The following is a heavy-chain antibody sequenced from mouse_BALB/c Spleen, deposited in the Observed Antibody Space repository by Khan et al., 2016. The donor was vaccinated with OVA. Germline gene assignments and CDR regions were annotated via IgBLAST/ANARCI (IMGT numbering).Heavy chain of an antibody. V-gene: IGHV3-2*02. CDR2: ISYSGNT. CDR3: ARKDYYDYDPFPY. Sequence: EVQLQESGPGLVKPSQSLSLTCTVTGFSFTSDYIWNWIRHFPGNKLEWMGFISYSGNTRYKPSLKSRISITRDTSKNKFFLPLNSVTSEDTATYYCARKDYYDYDPFPYWGQGTLVTVSA. CDR1: GFSFTSDYI. J-gene: IGHJ3*01. D-gene: IGHD2-4*01.